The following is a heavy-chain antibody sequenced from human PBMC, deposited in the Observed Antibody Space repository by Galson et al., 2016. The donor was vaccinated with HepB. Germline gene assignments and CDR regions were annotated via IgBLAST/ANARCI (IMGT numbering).Heavy chain of an antibody. J-gene: IGHJ3*01. CDR2: FENNANSHTI. Sequence: SLRLSCAASGFTVSDYDMDWVRQAPGKGLEWVGRFENNANSHTILYAASVGGRFSISRDASKNSLDLERNSLKTDDTAVYFCARRGTAGGLDLWGQGTMVAVSS. CDR1: GFTVSDYD. CDR3: ARRGTAGGLDL. V-gene: IGHV3-72*01. D-gene: IGHD1-7*01.